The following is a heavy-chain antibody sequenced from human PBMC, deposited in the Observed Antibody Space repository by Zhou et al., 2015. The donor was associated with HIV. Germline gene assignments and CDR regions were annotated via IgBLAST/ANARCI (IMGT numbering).Heavy chain of an antibody. Sequence: QVQLVQSGAEVKKPGSSVKVSCKASGGTFSSYAISWVRQAPGQGLEWMGGIIPIFGTANYAQKFQGRVTITADESTSTAYMELSSLRSEDTAVYYCASSPRRGYYDSREGNAFDIWGQGTMVTVSS. J-gene: IGHJ3*02. CDR3: ASSPRRGYYDSREGNAFDI. CDR2: IIPIFGTA. CDR1: GGTFSSYA. D-gene: IGHD3-22*01. V-gene: IGHV1-69*12.